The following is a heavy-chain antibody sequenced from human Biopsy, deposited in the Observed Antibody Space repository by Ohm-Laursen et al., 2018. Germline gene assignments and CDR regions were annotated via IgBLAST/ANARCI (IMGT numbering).Heavy chain of an antibody. CDR3: GRGSNEYGGLYFPH. CDR1: GGSFTGHY. V-gene: IGHV4-59*11. CDR2: ISHTGYT. Sequence: TLSLTCAVSGGSFTGHYWTWIRQPPGKGLEWIGHISHTGYTSYKSSLKSRVTISLDTSRKHFSLRLTSLAAADTAVYYCGRGSNEYGGLYFPHWGQGTLVTVSS. J-gene: IGHJ1*01. D-gene: IGHD4-23*01.